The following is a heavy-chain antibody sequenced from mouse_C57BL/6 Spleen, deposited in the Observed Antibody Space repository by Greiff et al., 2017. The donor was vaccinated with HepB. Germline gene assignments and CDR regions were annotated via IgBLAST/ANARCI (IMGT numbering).Heavy chain of an antibody. J-gene: IGHJ1*03. D-gene: IGHD1-1*01. CDR2: IYPGSGNT. V-gene: IGHV1-66*01. CDR1: GYSFTSYY. Sequence: QVQLKESGPELVKPGASVKISCKASGYSFTSYYIHWVKQRPGQGLEWIGWIYPGSGNTKYNEKFKGKATLTADTSSSTAYMQLSSLTSEDSAVYYCASLRDADDWYFDVWGTGTTVTVSS. CDR3: ASLRDADDWYFDV.